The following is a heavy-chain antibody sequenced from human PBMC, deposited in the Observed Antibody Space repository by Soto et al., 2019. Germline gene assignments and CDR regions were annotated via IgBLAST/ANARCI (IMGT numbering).Heavy chain of an antibody. CDR1: GGSISSYY. J-gene: IGHJ4*02. Sequence: SETLSLTCTVSGGSISSYYWSWIRQPPGKGLEWIGYIYYSGSTNYNPSLKSRVTISVDTSKNQFSLKLSSVTAADTAVYYCARESWDHYFDYWGQGTLLTVSS. D-gene: IGHD1-26*01. V-gene: IGHV4-59*01. CDR3: ARESWDHYFDY. CDR2: IYYSGST.